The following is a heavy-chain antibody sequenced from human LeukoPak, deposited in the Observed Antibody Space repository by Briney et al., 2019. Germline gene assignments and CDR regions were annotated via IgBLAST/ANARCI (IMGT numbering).Heavy chain of an antibody. V-gene: IGHV3-66*02. CDR1: GFTVSSNY. D-gene: IGHD2-2*01. CDR3: ANLLDCSSTSCYGPPHAFAI. CDR2: IYSGGST. J-gene: IGHJ3*02. Sequence: PRGSLRLSCAASGFTVSSNYMSWVRQAPGKGLEWVSVIYSGGSTYYADSVKGRFTISRDNSKNTLYLQMNSLRAEDTAVYYCANLLDCSSTSCYGPPHAFAIWGQGTMVTVSS.